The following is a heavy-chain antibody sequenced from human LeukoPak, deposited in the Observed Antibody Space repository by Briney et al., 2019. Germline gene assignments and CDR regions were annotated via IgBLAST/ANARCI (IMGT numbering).Heavy chain of an antibody. J-gene: IGHJ4*02. CDR3: AKANWVSNADAVW. D-gene: IGHD1-1*01. V-gene: IGHV3-23*01. CDR1: GFSFSNFA. CDR2: ISGGGET. Sequence: GASLILSGAAAGFSFSNFAISWVRQAAARGPECVASISGGGETFYAESVKGRFTLSRDDSRNTVYLQMNNLRVEDTATYYCAKANWVSNADAVWWGQGTQVTVSS.